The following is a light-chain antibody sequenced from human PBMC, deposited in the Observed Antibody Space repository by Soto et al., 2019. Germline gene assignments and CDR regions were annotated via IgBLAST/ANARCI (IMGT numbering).Light chain of an antibody. CDR2: DVS. Sequence: QSVLTQPASVSGSPGQSITISCTGTSSDVGGYNDVSWYQQHPGKAPKLMIYDVSNRPSGVSNRFSGSKFDNTASLTISGLQAEDEADYYCSSYTSSSTLVFGGGTKLTVL. V-gene: IGLV2-14*01. CDR3: SSYTSSSTLV. CDR1: SSDVGGYND. J-gene: IGLJ2*01.